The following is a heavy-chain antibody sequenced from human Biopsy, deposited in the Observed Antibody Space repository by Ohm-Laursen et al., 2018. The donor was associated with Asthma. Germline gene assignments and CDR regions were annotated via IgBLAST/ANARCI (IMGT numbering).Heavy chain of an antibody. J-gene: IGHJ4*02. CDR3: ARRSYNWDDIDS. V-gene: IGHV1-18*04. CDR1: GYTFIGSH. D-gene: IGHD1-1*01. Sequence: ASVKVSCKASGYTFIGSHIHWVRQAPGQGLEWVGWISVYNGDTNSAQKLQDRVTLTTDTYTDTAYMELRSLRSDDTAVYYCARRSYNWDDIDSWGQGTLVTVSS. CDR2: ISVYNGDT.